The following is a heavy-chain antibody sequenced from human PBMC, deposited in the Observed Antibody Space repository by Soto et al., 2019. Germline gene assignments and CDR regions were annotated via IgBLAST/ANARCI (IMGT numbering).Heavy chain of an antibody. Sequence: GGSLRLSCAASGFTFVTYAMSWVRQAPGKGLEWVSAISSSSGNIYYADSVKGRFTISRDNAKNSLYLQMNSLRAEDTAVYYCARDKHSSGWYKFDYWGQGTLVTVSS. D-gene: IGHD6-19*01. CDR1: GFTFVTYA. CDR3: ARDKHSSGWYKFDY. CDR2: ISSSSGNI. V-gene: IGHV3-21*01. J-gene: IGHJ4*02.